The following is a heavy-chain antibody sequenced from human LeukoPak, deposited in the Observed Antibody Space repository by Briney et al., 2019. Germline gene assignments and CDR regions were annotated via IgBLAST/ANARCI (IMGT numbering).Heavy chain of an antibody. CDR3: ARDLGDTTNNWFDP. J-gene: IGHJ5*02. CDR2: IYYSGST. CDR1: GGSISSYY. Sequence: PSETLSLTCTVSGGSISSYYWSWIRQPPGKGLEWIGYIYYSGSTNYNPSLKSQVTISVDTSKNQFSLKLSSVTAADTAVYYCARDLGDTTNNWFDPWGQGTLVTVSS. D-gene: IGHD5-18*01. V-gene: IGHV4-59*01.